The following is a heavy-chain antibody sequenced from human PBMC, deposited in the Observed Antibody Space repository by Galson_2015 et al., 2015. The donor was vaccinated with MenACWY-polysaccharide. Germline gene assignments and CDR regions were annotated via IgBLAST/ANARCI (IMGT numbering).Heavy chain of an antibody. CDR2: MNPKSGDT. D-gene: IGHD1-1*01. CDR1: GYTFTTYE. Sequence: SVKVSCKASGYTFTTYEIIWVRQATGQGLEWMGSMNPKSGDTGSAQKFQGRVTMTRNTSTSTAYMELSGLRSEDTAVYYCARDPYPGPRPGPDYWGQGTLVTVPS. J-gene: IGHJ4*02. CDR3: ARDPYPGPRPGPDY. V-gene: IGHV1-8*01.